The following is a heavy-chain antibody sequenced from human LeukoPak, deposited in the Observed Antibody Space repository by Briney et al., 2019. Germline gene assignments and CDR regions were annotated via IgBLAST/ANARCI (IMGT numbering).Heavy chain of an antibody. Sequence: PEGSLRLSCAASGFSFSTHWMSWFRQAPGKGLEWVALIKRDGSVIHYVDSVKGRFTISRDNAKNSLSLQMNSLRADDTAVYYCAGDEGWTFDIWGQGTKVTVSS. CDR3: AGDEGWTFDI. CDR1: GFSFSTHW. V-gene: IGHV3-7*01. D-gene: IGHD5-24*01. CDR2: IKRDGSVI. J-gene: IGHJ3*02.